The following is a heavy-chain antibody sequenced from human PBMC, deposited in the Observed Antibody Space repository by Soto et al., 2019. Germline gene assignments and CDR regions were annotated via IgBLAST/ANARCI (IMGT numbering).Heavy chain of an antibody. CDR1: GFTFSSYS. CDR3: ARDMVVHAGYYYYYMDV. D-gene: IGHD2-15*01. CDR2: ISSSSSTI. V-gene: IGHV3-48*01. J-gene: IGHJ6*03. Sequence: GGSLRLSCAASGFTFSSYSMNWVRQAPGKGLEWVSYISSSSSTIYYADSVKGRFTISRDNAKNSLYLQMNSLRAEDTAVYYCARDMVVHAGYYYYYMDVWGKGTTVTVSS.